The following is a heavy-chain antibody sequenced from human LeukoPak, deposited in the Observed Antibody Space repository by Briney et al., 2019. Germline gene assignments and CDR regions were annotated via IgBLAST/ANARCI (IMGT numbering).Heavy chain of an antibody. Sequence: PSETLSLTCTVSGGSISSYYWSWIRQPPGKGLEWIGYIYYSGTTDYNPSLKSRVTISVDTSKNQFSLKLSSVTAADTAVYFCARYWSRFDYWGQGTLVTVSS. D-gene: IGHD1-1*01. V-gene: IGHV4-59*08. CDR1: GGSISSYY. CDR3: ARYWSRFDY. CDR2: IYYSGTT. J-gene: IGHJ4*02.